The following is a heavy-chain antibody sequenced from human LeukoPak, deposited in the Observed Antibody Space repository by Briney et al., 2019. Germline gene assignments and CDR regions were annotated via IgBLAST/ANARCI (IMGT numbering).Heavy chain of an antibody. V-gene: IGHV1-69*05. J-gene: IGHJ4*02. Sequence: GASVKVSCKASGYTFTGYYMHWVRQAPGQGLEWMGRIIPIFGTANYAQKFQGRVTITTDESTSTAYMELSSLRSEDTAVYYRARALWSGSYENWGQGTLVTVSS. CDR2: IIPIFGTA. CDR3: ARALWSGSYEN. CDR1: GYTFTGYY. D-gene: IGHD1-26*01.